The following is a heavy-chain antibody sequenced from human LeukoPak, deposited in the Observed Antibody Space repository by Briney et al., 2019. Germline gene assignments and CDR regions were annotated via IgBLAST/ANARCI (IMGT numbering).Heavy chain of an antibody. CDR1: GFTFSSYA. CDR2: ISGSGGST. Sequence: PGGSLRLSCAASGFTFSSYAMSWVRQVPGKGLEWVSAISGSGGSTYYADSVKGRFTISRDNSKNTLYLQMNSLRAEDTAVYYCAKHVKMATTTFDYWGQGTLVTISS. V-gene: IGHV3-23*01. CDR3: AKHVKMATTTFDY. J-gene: IGHJ4*02. D-gene: IGHD5-24*01.